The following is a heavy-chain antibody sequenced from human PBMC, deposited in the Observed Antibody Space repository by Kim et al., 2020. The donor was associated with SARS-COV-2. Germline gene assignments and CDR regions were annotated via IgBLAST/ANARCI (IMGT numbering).Heavy chain of an antibody. CDR2: LYFSGST. CDR3: ARDIGYGADAFDI. CDR1: GGSISSSRYY. Sequence: SETLSLTCTVSGGSISSSRYYWGWIRQPPGKGLEWIGSLYFSGSTYCNPSHRSRVTISVDTSKNQFSLKLTSVTAADTAVYYCARDIGYGADAFDIWGQGTMVTVSS. D-gene: IGHD3-10*01. J-gene: IGHJ3*02. V-gene: IGHV4-39*07.